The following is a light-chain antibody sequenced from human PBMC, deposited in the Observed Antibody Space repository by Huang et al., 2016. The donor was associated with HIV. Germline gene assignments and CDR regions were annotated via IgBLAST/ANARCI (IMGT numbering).Light chain of an antibody. J-gene: IGKJ1*01. V-gene: IGKV3-15*01. CDR3: QQYDNWPPRGT. CDR1: RSVSSN. CDR2: GAS. Sequence: EIVMTQSPATLSVSPGERATLSCRASRSVSSNLAWYQQKPGQAPRLLIYGASTRATGIPARVSGSGSGTEFILTISSLQSEDFAVYYCQQYDNWPPRGTFGQGTKVEIK.